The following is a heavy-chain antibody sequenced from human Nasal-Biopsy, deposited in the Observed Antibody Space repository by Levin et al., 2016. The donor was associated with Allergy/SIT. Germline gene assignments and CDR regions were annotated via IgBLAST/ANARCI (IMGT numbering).Heavy chain of an antibody. CDR2: INPYNGYT. CDR3: ATVAAAGTDYYYSGMDV. J-gene: IGHJ6*02. Sequence: ASVKVSCKDTTLSNFGISWLRQAPGQGLEWMGWINPYNGYTNYAQNLQGRVTMTIDTSTSTAYMELSSLRDDDAAMYYCATVAAAGTDYYYSGMDVWGQGTTVTVSS. V-gene: IGHV1-18*01. D-gene: IGHD6-13*01. CDR1: TLSNFG.